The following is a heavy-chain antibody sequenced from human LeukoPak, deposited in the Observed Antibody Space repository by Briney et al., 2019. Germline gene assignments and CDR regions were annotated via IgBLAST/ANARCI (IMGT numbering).Heavy chain of an antibody. CDR1: GFTFSSYG. D-gene: IGHD1-26*01. CDR3: ARSGLRWEPTAADY. CDR2: IWYDGSNK. V-gene: IGHV3-33*01. J-gene: IGHJ4*02. Sequence: GGSLRLSCAASGFTFSSYGMHWVRQAPGKGLEWVAVIWYDGSNKYYADSVKGRFTISRDNSKNTLYLQMNSLRAEDTAVYYCARSGLRWEPTAADYWGQGTLVTVSP.